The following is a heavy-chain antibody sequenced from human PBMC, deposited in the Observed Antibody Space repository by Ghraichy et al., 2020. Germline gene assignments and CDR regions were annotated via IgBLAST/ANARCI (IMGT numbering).Heavy chain of an antibody. Sequence: GESLNISCAASGFTFSSYAMHWVRQAPGKGLEWVAVISYDGSNKYYADSVKGRFTISRDNSKNTLYLQMNSLRAEDTAVYYCARGGGYSSGWYLIDYWGQGTLVTVSS. CDR1: GFTFSSYA. CDR3: ARGGGYSSGWYLIDY. V-gene: IGHV3-30-3*01. D-gene: IGHD6-19*01. CDR2: ISYDGSNK. J-gene: IGHJ4*02.